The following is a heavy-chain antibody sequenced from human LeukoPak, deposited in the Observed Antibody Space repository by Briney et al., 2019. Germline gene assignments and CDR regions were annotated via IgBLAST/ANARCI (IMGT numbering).Heavy chain of an antibody. V-gene: IGHV4-34*01. CDR3: ARGQQLRDGYFDY. J-gene: IGHJ4*02. CDR1: GGSFSGYY. Sequence: SETLSPTCAVYGGSFSGYYWSWIRQPPGKGLEWIGEINHSGSTDYNPSLKSRVTISVDTSKNQFSLKLSSVTAADTAVYYCARGQQLRDGYFDYWGQGTLVTVSS. D-gene: IGHD6-13*01. CDR2: INHSGST.